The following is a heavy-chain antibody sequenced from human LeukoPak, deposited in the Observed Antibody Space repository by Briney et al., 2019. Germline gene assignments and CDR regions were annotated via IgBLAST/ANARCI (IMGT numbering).Heavy chain of an antibody. CDR2: ISYGGST. CDR1: GDSITNSY. Sequence: SETLSLTCTVSGDSITNSYWNWIRQPPGRGLEWLGRISYGGSTNYNPSLKSRVIISRDASKNKFSLELTSVTAADTAIYYCAKRIIEARENGDSNWLDPWGQGTLVTVSS. CDR3: AKRIIEARENGDSNWLDP. J-gene: IGHJ5*01. V-gene: IGHV4-59*08. D-gene: IGHD4-17*01.